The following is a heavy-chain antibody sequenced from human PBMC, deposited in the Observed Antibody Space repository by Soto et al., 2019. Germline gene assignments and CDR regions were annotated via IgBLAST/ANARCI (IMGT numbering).Heavy chain of an antibody. Sequence: EVQLVQSGAEVKKPGESLRISCKGSGYSFNSYWISWVRQMPGKGLEWMGRIDPSDSYINYNPSFQGHVTISADKSISTAYLQWSRLKASDTAMYYCVRTRGQNCNGGNCYFGMDVWGQGTTVTVSS. D-gene: IGHD2-15*01. V-gene: IGHV5-10-1*01. J-gene: IGHJ6*02. CDR1: GYSFNSYW. CDR2: IDPSDSYI. CDR3: VRTRGQNCNGGNCYFGMDV.